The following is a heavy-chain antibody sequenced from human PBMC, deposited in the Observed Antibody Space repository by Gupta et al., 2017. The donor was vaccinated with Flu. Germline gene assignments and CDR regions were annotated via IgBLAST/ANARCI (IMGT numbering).Heavy chain of an antibody. J-gene: IGHJ4*02. Sequence: EVQLVESGGGLVQPGGSLRLSCAASGFTFRSYWMHWVRQASGKGLVWVSRINIDGSTINYADSVKGRFTISRDNAENTLYLQMNSLRAEDTAVYYCTRAGSYRHDYWGQGTLVTVSS. CDR1: GFTFRSYW. V-gene: IGHV3-74*01. D-gene: IGHD1-26*01. CDR2: INIDGSTI. CDR3: TRAGSYRHDY.